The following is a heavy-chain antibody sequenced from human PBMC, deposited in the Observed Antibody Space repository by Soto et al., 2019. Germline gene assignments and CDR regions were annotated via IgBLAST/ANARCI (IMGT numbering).Heavy chain of an antibody. Sequence: GESLKISCKGSGYSFAGYWITWERQTPGKGLECRERSEPSDSQAYYSPSFLGHVTIPVTKSITTVFLQWSSLRATYSALYYCARQIYDSDTGPNLQYYCYSWRQGTPVTVS. CDR1: GYSFAGYW. D-gene: IGHD5-18*01. CDR3: ARQIYDSDTGPNLQYYCYS. V-gene: IGHV5-10-1*01. J-gene: IGHJ4*02. CDR2: SEPSDSQA.